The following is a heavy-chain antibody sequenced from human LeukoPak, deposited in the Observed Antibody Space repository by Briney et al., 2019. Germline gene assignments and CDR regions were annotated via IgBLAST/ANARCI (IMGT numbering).Heavy chain of an antibody. CDR1: GYSFTSYW. CDR3: ARRKQPSAFDI. CDR2: IYPGDSDT. V-gene: IGHV5-51*01. D-gene: IGHD6-13*01. J-gene: IGHJ3*02. Sequence: GESLKISCKGSGYSFTSYWIGWVRQMPGKGLEWMGIIYPGDSDTRYSPSFQGQVTISADKSTSTAYLQWSRLKASDTAMYYCARRKQPSAFDIWGQGTVVTVSS.